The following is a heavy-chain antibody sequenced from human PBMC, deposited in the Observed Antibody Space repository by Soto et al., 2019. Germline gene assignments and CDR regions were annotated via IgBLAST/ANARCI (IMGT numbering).Heavy chain of an antibody. CDR2: IYWDDDK. J-gene: IGHJ5*02. CDR1: GFSLSTSGVG. D-gene: IGHD7-27*01. V-gene: IGHV2-5*02. CDR3: ASHAPYASGSLWFGP. Sequence: QITLKESGPTLVKPTQTLTLTCTFSGFSLSTSGVGVGWIRQPPGKALEWLALIYWDDDKRYSPSLKSRLTIPKDTSKNQVLLTMTSMDPVDTATYYCASHAPYASGSLWFGPWGQGPLVPVSS.